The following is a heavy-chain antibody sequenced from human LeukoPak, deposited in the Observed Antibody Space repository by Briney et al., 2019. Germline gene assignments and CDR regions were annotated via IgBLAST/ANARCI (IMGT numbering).Heavy chain of an antibody. CDR2: VFYSGTN. D-gene: IGHD1-26*01. J-gene: IGHJ4*02. Sequence: PSETLSLTCTVSGGSISSYYWSWIRQSPGKGLEWIAYVFYSGTNKYNPSLKSRVTLSVATSKNQYSLKLNSVTAADTAIYYCARHDDWATGRYSFDYWGQGTLVTVSS. V-gene: IGHV4-59*08. CDR3: ARHDDWATGRYSFDY. CDR1: GGSISSYY.